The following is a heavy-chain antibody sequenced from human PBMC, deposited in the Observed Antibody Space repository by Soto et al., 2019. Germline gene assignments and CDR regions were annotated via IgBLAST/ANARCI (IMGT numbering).Heavy chain of an antibody. Sequence: SETLSLTCAVYGGSFSGYFWSWIRQPPGKGLEWIGEIIHSGGTNYNSSLTSRVTISLDTSKNQFSLRLSSVTATDTAVYYCARGPLQSYFGSSAYYYDFWGRGTLVTVSS. V-gene: IGHV4-34*12. CDR1: GGSFSGYF. D-gene: IGHD3-22*01. CDR2: IIHSGGT. CDR3: ARGPLQSYFGSSAYYYDF. J-gene: IGHJ4*02.